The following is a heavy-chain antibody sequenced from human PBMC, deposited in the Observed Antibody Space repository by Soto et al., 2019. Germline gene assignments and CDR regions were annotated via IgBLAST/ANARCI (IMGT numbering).Heavy chain of an antibody. V-gene: IGHV1-18*01. J-gene: IGHJ6*04. Sequence: GASVKVSCKASGYTFTSYGISWVRQAPGQGLEWMGWISAYNGNTNYAQKHQGRVTMTTDTSTSTAYMELRSLRSDDTAVYYCASLIAVATYGMDVWGKGTTVTVSS. CDR1: GYTFTSYG. CDR3: ASLIAVATYGMDV. D-gene: IGHD6-19*01. CDR2: ISAYNGNT.